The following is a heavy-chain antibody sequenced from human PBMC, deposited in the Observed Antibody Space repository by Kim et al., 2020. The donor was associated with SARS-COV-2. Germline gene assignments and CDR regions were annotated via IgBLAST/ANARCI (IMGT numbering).Heavy chain of an antibody. D-gene: IGHD4-17*01. J-gene: IGHJ5*02. Sequence: TPSLKSRVTISVDRSKNQFSLKLSSVTAADTAVYYCAREDYGDYVGWFDPWGQGTLVTVSS. CDR3: AREDYGDYVGWFDP. V-gene: IGHV4-30-2*01.